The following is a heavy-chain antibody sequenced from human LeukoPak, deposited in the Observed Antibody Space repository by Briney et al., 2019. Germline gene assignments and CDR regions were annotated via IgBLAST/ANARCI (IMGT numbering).Heavy chain of an antibody. V-gene: IGHV4-34*01. J-gene: IGHJ5*02. CDR3: ARVRDDYVWGSYRRNWFDP. CDR2: INHSGST. Sequence: SETLSLTCAVYGGSLSGYYWSWIRQPPGKGLEWIGEINHSGSTNYNPSLKSRVTISVDTSKNQFSLKLSSVTAADTAVYYCARVRDDYVWGSYRRNWFDPWGQGTLVTVSS. CDR1: GGSLSGYY. D-gene: IGHD3-16*02.